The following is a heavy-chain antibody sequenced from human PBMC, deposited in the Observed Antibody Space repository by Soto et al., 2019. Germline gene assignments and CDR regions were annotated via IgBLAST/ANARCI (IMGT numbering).Heavy chain of an antibody. J-gene: IGHJ5*02. CDR2: IYYSGST. D-gene: IGHD3-3*01. V-gene: IGHV4-31*03. Sequence: QVQLQESGPGLVKPSQTLSLTCTVSGGSISSGDYYWSWIRQHPGKGLEWIGYIYYSGSTYYNPSVESRVTISVATSKNQFSLQLSSVTAAGPAVYYCARWWSGSRQGFDPWGQGTLVTVSS. CDR3: ARWWSGSRQGFDP. CDR1: GGSISSGDYY.